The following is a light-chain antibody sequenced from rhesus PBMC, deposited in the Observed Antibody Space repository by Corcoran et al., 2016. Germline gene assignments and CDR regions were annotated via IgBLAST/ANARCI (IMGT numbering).Light chain of an antibody. CDR1: QGVSSY. CDR2: HAS. J-gene: IGKJ4*01. V-gene: IGKV1-37*01. Sequence: DIQMTQSPSSLSASVGDRVTITCRASQGVSSYLAWYQQKPGKAPKSLIYHASNLENGVPSRFGGRGSGTEFTLTISSLQPEDFATYYCQQYNSDPPTFGGGTTVEIK. CDR3: QQYNSDPPT.